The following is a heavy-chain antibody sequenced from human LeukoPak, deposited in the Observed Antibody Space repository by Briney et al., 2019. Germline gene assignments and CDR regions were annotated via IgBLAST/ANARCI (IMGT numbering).Heavy chain of an antibody. CDR2: INSDGSST. Sequence: GGSLRLSCAASGFTFSSYWMQWVRQAPGKGLVWVSRINSDGSSTSYADSGKGRFTISRDNAKNTLYLQMNSLRAEDTAVYYCARVSITIFGVDSDYWGQGTLVTVSS. J-gene: IGHJ4*02. D-gene: IGHD3-3*01. CDR3: ARVSITIFGVDSDY. CDR1: GFTFSSYW. V-gene: IGHV3-74*01.